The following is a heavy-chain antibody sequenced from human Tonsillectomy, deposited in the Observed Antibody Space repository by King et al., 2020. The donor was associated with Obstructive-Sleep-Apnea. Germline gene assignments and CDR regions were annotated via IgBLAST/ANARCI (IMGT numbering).Heavy chain of an antibody. D-gene: IGHD2-21*02. CDR2: ISPNTGGT. V-gene: IGHV1-2*02. Sequence: VQLVQSGAEVKKPGDSVKVSCKASGYTFTGYYLHWVRQAPGQGLEWMGWISPNTGGTNYAQKFQGRVTMTRDTSISTAYMEMSRLRSDDTAAYYCARDIKPKNCGGDCDRSYHYYGMDVWGQGTTVTVSS. J-gene: IGHJ6*02. CDR3: ARDIKPKNCGGDCDRSYHYYGMDV. CDR1: GYTFTGYY.